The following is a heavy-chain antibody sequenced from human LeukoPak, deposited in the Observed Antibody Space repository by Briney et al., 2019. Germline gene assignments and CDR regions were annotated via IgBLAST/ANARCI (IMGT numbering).Heavy chain of an antibody. CDR2: ISDSSTTI. V-gene: IGHV3-48*01. J-gene: IGHJ4*02. D-gene: IGHD3-3*01. CDR1: GFTFSRYS. Sequence: GGSLRLSCAASGFTFSRYSMHWVRQAPGKGLEWVSYISDSSTTIYYADSVKGRFTISRDNAKNSLYLQMNSLRAEDTAVYYCARDRGGAYDFWSGYYTGYFDYWGQGTLVPVSS. CDR3: ARDRGGAYDFWSGYYTGYFDY.